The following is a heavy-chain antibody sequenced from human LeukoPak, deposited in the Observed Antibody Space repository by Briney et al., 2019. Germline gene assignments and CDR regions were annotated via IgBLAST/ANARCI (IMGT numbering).Heavy chain of an antibody. Sequence: ASVKVSCKASGGTFISYAISWVRQAPGQGLEWMGRIIPIFGTGNYAQKFQGRVTITTDESTSTAYMELNSLRAEDTAVYYCAKDQSSGWYGYSDYWGQGTLVTVSS. CDR1: GGTFISYA. J-gene: IGHJ4*02. CDR3: AKDQSSGWYGYSDY. V-gene: IGHV1-69*05. D-gene: IGHD6-19*01. CDR2: IIPIFGTG.